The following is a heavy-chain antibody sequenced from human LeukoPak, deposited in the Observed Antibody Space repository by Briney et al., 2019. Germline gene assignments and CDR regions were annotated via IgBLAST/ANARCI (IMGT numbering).Heavy chain of an antibody. CDR3: AKASGYYDSSAFDY. V-gene: IGHV3-53*05. J-gene: IGHJ4*02. CDR2: IYSGGTT. Sequence: PGGSLRLSRAASGFTVSSNYMSWVRQAPGKGLEWVSVIYSGGTTYYADSVKGRFTISRDNSKNTLYLQMNSLRAEDTAVYYCAKASGYYDSSAFDYWGQGTLVTVSS. D-gene: IGHD3-22*01. CDR1: GFTVSSNY.